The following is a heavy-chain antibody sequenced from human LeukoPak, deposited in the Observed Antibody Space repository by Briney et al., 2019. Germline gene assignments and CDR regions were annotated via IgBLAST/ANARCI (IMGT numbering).Heavy chain of an antibody. CDR3: ARYADGIFY. CDR1: GFTFSSSW. V-gene: IGHV3-74*01. Sequence: GGSLRLSCAASGFTFSSSWMHWVRQAPGKGLIWVSRVNGDGAGTIYADSVKGRFTISRDNAKNTLYLQMNSLRAEDTAVYYCARYADGIFYWGQGTLVTVSS. D-gene: IGHD1-14*01. CDR2: VNGDGAGT. J-gene: IGHJ4*02.